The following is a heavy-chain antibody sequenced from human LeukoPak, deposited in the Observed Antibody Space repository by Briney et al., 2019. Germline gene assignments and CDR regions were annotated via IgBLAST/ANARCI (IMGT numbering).Heavy chain of an antibody. J-gene: IGHJ3*02. CDR3: ARDGNGYGDYGRRAFDI. Sequence: GASVKVSCKASGYTFTGYYMHWVRQAPRQGLEWMGRINPNSGGTNYAQKFQGRVTMTRDTSISTAYMELSRLRSDDTAVYYCARDGNGYGDYGRRAFDIWGQGTMVTVSS. CDR1: GYTFTGYY. V-gene: IGHV1-2*06. CDR2: INPNSGGT. D-gene: IGHD4-17*01.